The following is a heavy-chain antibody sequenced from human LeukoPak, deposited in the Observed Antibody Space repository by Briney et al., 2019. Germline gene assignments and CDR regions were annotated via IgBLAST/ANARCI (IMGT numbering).Heavy chain of an antibody. Sequence: PGGSLRLSCAVSGCTFSSYAMSWVRQAPGKGLEWVSAISASASSTYYGDSVKGRFTISRDNSKNTLYLQMNSLRAEDTAVYYCAKDLGVAGTGGFDYWGQGTQVTGSS. CDR3: AKDLGVAGTGGFDY. J-gene: IGHJ4*02. CDR2: ISASASST. V-gene: IGHV3-23*01. CDR1: GCTFSSYA. D-gene: IGHD6-19*01.